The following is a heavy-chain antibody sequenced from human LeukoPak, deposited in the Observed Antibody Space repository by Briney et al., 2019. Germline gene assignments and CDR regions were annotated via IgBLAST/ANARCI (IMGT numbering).Heavy chain of an antibody. Sequence: ASVKVSCRASGYTFSGFYMNWVRQAPGQGLEWMGWINPNSGATKYAQKFQGRVSMTRNTSISTAYMELSSLRSDDTAVYYCARAREYSSRWFTPPLAPWGQGTLVTVSS. CDR2: INPNSGAT. J-gene: IGHJ5*02. D-gene: IGHD6-13*01. V-gene: IGHV1-2*02. CDR1: GYTFSGFY. CDR3: ARAREYSSRWFTPPLAP.